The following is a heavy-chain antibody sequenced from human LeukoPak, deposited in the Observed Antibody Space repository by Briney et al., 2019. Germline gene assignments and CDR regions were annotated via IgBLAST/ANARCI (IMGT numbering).Heavy chain of an antibody. CDR2: ISYDGSKK. CDR1: GFTFSSYG. D-gene: IGHD3-22*01. V-gene: IGHV3-30*18. CDR3: AKEKYYYDTSGYYPFDY. J-gene: IGHJ4*02. Sequence: PGRSLRLSCAASGFTFSSYGMHWVRQAPGKGLEWVAVISYDGSKKFYADSVKGRFTISRDNSKSTLYLQMSSLRAEDTAVYYCAKEKYYYDTSGYYPFDYWGQGTLVTVSS.